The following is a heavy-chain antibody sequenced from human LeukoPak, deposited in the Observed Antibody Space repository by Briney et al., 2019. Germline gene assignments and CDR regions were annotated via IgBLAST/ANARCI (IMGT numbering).Heavy chain of an antibody. V-gene: IGHV4-34*01. CDR3: ARPKRSTGSGWYTYFDY. CDR1: GGSFSGYY. CDR2: INHSGST. J-gene: IGHJ4*02. D-gene: IGHD6-19*01. Sequence: SETLSLTCAVYGGSFSGYYWSWIRQPPGKGLEWIGEINHSGSTNYNPSLKSRVTISVDTSKNQFSLKLSSVTAADTAVYYCARPKRSTGSGWYTYFDYWGQGTLVTVSS.